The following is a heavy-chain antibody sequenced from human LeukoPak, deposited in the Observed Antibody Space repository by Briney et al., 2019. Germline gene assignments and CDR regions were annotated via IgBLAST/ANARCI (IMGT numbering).Heavy chain of an antibody. CDR3: ARDRKDRIYYYYMDV. V-gene: IGHV3-48*03. CDR2: ISSSGSTI. Sequence: GGSLRLSCAASGFTFSSYEMNWVRQAPGKGLEWVSYISSSGSTIYYADSVKGQFTISRDNAKNSLYLQMNSLRAEDTAVYYCARDRKDRIYYYYMDVWGKGTTVTVSS. CDR1: GFTFSSYE. J-gene: IGHJ6*03. D-gene: IGHD1-14*01.